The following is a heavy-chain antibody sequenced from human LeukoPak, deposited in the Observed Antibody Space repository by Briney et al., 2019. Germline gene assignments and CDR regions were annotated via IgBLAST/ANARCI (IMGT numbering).Heavy chain of an antibody. CDR3: ARHGLAASGFFDY. V-gene: IGHV4-39*01. CDR1: GGSISSSNYY. Sequence: PSETLSLTCTVSGGSISSSNYYWGWIRQPPGKGLEWIGSIYHSGSTYYNPSLKSRVTISVDTSKNQFSLKLSSVTAADTAVYYCARHGLAASGFFDYWGQGTLVTVSS. D-gene: IGHD6-13*01. CDR2: IYHSGST. J-gene: IGHJ4*02.